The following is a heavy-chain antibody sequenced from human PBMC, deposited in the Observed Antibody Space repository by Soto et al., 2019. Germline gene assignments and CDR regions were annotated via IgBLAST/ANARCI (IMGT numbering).Heavy chain of an antibody. CDR2: IIPIFGTA. CDR3: AAGYDYVWGSYRKVPVYGMDV. CDR1: GGTFSSYA. V-gene: IGHV1-69*13. Sequence: SVEVSCKASGGTFSSYAISWVRQAPGQGLEWMGGIIPIFGTANYAQKFQGRVTITADESTSTAYMELSSLRSEDTAVYYCAAGYDYVWGSYRKVPVYGMDVWGQGTTVTVSS. J-gene: IGHJ6*02. D-gene: IGHD3-16*02.